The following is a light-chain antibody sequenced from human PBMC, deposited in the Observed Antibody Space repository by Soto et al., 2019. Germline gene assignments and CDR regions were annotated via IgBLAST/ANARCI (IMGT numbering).Light chain of an antibody. CDR1: SSVFGGYNY. V-gene: IGLV2-14*03. CDR3: CSYADGSIYF. Sequence: QSALTQPASVSGSPGQSITISCTGTSSVFGGYNYVSWYLQYPDKAPQLLIYYVDHRPSGVSSRFSGSKSGNTASLTISGLQAEDEGDYYCCSYADGSIYFFGTGTKVTVL. CDR2: YVD. J-gene: IGLJ1*01.